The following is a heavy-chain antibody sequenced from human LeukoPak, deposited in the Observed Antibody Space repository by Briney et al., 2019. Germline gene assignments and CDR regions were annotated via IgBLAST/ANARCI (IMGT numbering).Heavy chain of an antibody. D-gene: IGHD6-13*01. CDR2: ISSSSSYI. CDR1: GFTFSSYS. V-gene: IGHV3-21*01. J-gene: IGHJ4*02. CDR3: ARDPRPYSSSWPYYFDY. Sequence: PGGSLRLSCAASGFTFSSYSMNWVRQAPGKGLEWVSSISSSSSYIYYADSVKGRFTISRDNAKNSLYLQMNSLRAEDTAAYYCARDPRPYSSSWPYYFDYWGQGTLVTVSS.